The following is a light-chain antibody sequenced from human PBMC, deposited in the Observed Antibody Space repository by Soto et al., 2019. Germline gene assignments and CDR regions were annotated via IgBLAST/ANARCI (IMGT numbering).Light chain of an antibody. J-gene: IGLJ2*01. V-gene: IGLV2-14*03. CDR2: YVD. CDR3: SSHAGTINVA. Sequence: QSALTQPASVSGSPGQSITISCTGTSRDVGAYDYVSWYLQYPDKAPQLLIYYVDHRPSGVSSRFSGSKSGNTASLTVSGLQAEDEADYYCSSHAGTINVAFGGGTKVTVL. CDR1: SRDVGAYDY.